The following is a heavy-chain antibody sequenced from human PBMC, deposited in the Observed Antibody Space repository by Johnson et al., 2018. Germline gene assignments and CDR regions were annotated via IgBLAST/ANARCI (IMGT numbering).Heavy chain of an antibody. V-gene: IGHV1-8*01. CDR2: MNPNSGNT. CDR1: GYTFTTYD. D-gene: IGHD3-22*01. CDR3: ARGRFLSWSSIGYMGY. J-gene: IGHJ4*02. Sequence: QVQLVESGAEVKKPGASVKVSCKASGYTFTTYDIDWVRQATGQGLEWMGWMNPNSGNTGYAANFQGRVTMTRDTSTSTAYMELTGLRSEETAGYYCARGRFLSWSSIGYMGYWGQGTLVSVST.